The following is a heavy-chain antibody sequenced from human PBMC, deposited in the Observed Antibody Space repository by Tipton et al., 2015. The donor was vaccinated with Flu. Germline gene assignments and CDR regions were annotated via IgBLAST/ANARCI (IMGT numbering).Heavy chain of an antibody. J-gene: IGHJ1*01. V-gene: IGHV4-4*07. D-gene: IGHD6-19*01. CDR3: ARERYSSGWLEYFRN. CDR1: VGSISSYN. CDR2: IYSGGST. Sequence: TLSLTCTVSVGSISSYNWNWIRQPAGKGLEWIGRIYSGGSTNYNPSLKRRVTMSIDSSKNQLSLKMTSVTAAGTALYFCARERYSSGWLEYFRNWGQGTLVTVSS.